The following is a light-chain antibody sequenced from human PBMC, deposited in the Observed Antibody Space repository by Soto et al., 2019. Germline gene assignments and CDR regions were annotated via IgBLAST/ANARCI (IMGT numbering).Light chain of an antibody. J-gene: IGKJ5*01. Sequence: IVLTQSPSTLSLSPGERATLSCRASQSVSKYLAWYQQKPGQPPRLLIYDASNRATGIPARFSGSGSGTDFTLSISSLEPEDFAVYYCQQRSNWPPITFGQGTRLETK. CDR1: QSVSKY. CDR3: QQRSNWPPIT. V-gene: IGKV3-11*01. CDR2: DAS.